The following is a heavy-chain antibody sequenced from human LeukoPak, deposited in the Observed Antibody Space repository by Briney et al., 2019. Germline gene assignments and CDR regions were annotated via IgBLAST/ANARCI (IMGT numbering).Heavy chain of an antibody. D-gene: IGHD1-26*01. V-gene: IGHV3-30*02. CDR2: IRYDGSDK. J-gene: IGHJ4*02. Sequence: GGSLRLSCAASGFTFSSYGMHWVRQAPGKGLEWVAFIRYDGSDKHYADSVKGRFTISRDNSKDTLYLEMNSLGAEDTAVYYCAKDLELAPFDYWGQGTLVTVSS. CDR3: AKDLELAPFDY. CDR1: GFTFSSYG.